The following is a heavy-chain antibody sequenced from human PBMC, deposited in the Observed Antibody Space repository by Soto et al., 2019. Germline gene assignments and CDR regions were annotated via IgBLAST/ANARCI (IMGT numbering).Heavy chain of an antibody. D-gene: IGHD4-17*01. V-gene: IGHV4-31*03. CDR2: IYYSGST. CDR3: ARDSSSSYGDHSRLYYGMDV. Sequence: QVQLQESGPGLVKPSQTQSLTCTVSGGSISSGGYYWSWIRQHPGKGLEWIGYIYYSGSTYYNPSLKSRVTISVDTSKNQFSLKLSSVTAADTAVYYCARDSSSSYGDHSRLYYGMDVWGQGTTVTVSS. J-gene: IGHJ6*02. CDR1: GGSISSGGYY.